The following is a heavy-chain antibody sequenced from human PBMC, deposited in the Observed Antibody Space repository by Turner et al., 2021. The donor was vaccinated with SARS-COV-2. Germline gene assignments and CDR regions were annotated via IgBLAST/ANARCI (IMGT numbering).Heavy chain of an antibody. CDR3: ARGGLYYYDSSAYYGDAFDI. D-gene: IGHD3-22*01. J-gene: IGHJ3*02. CDR2: INPNRGGT. CDR1: GYTFTGYY. Sequence: QVQLVQSGAAEKKPGASVKVSCRASGYTFTGYYVHWVRQAPGQGLEWMGWINPNRGGTNYAQKFQGRVTMTRDTSISTAYMELSRLRSDDTAVYYCARGGLYYYDSSAYYGDAFDIWGQGTMVTVSS. V-gene: IGHV1-2*02.